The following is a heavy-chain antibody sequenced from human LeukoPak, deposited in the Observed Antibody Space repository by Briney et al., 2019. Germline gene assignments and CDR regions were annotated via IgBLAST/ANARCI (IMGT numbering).Heavy chain of an antibody. Sequence: GASVKVSCKVSGYTLSELSIHWVRQAPGRGLEWMGGFDPEDGETLYAQKFQGRVTMTEATSTDTAYMVLSSLTSEDTAVYYCAAGGDMVSTSDFDYWGQGTLVTVAS. D-gene: IGHD5/OR15-5a*01. J-gene: IGHJ4*02. CDR2: FDPEDGET. V-gene: IGHV1-24*01. CDR3: AAGGDMVSTSDFDY. CDR1: GYTLSELS.